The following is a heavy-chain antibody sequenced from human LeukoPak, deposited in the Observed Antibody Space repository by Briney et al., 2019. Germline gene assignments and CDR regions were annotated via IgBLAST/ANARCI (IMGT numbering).Heavy chain of an antibody. D-gene: IGHD3-9*01. CDR3: AKDRFDGLDY. Sequence: PGGSLRLSGAASGFTFSNYPMSWVRQTPGKGLEWVSGISGSGGNTFYADSVKGRFTISRDNSKNTLYLQMSSLRAEDTAVYYCAKDRFDGLDYWGQESLVPVSS. CDR1: GFTFSNYP. CDR2: ISGSGGNT. J-gene: IGHJ4*02. V-gene: IGHV3-23*01.